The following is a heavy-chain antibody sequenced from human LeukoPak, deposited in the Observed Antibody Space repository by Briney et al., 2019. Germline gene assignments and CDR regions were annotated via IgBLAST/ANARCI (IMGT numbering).Heavy chain of an antibody. Sequence: GGSLRLSCAASGFTFSSHGMHLVRQAPGKGLEWVSVIWYDGSNKYYADSVKGRFTTSRDNSKNTLYLQMSSLRADDTAVYYCARDLEIGGAGTYRHGMDVWGQGTTVTVSS. D-gene: IGHD6-13*01. J-gene: IGHJ6*02. CDR1: GFTFSSHG. V-gene: IGHV3-33*01. CDR2: IWYDGSNK. CDR3: ARDLEIGGAGTYRHGMDV.